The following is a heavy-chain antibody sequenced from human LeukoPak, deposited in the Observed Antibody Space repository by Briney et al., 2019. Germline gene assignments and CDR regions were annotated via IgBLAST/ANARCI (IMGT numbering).Heavy chain of an antibody. CDR1: GFTVSTDF. Sequence: GGSLRLSCAASGFTVSTDFMSWVRQAPGKGLEWVSVIYRGGNTYYVDSVKGRFTISRDNSKNMVYLQMNSLRAEDTAVYYCARGGYSYGRPFDHWGQGTLVTVSS. D-gene: IGHD5-18*01. V-gene: IGHV3-53*01. J-gene: IGHJ4*02. CDR2: IYRGGNT. CDR3: ARGGYSYGRPFDH.